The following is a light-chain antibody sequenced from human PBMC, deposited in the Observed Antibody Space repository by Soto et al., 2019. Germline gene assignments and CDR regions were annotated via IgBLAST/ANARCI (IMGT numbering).Light chain of an antibody. J-gene: IGKJ4*01. CDR3: QQSYSTPLT. CDR1: QSISTY. Sequence: DIQMTQSPSSLSASVGDRVTITCRASQSISTYLNWYQHKPGKAPNLLIYAASSLQSGVPSRFSGSGSGADFTLTISILQQEYLVTYCWQQSYSTPLTFGGGTKVDIK. V-gene: IGKV1-39*01. CDR2: AAS.